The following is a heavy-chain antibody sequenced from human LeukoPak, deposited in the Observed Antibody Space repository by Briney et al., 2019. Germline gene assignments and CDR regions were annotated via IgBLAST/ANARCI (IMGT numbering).Heavy chain of an antibody. CDR3: ARGYSGWAFDY. CDR2: IYYSGST. Sequence: PSETLSLTCTVSGGSISSYYWSWIWQPPGKGLEWIGYIYYSGSTNYNPSLKSRVTISVDTSKNQFSLKLSSVTAADTAVYYCARGYSGWAFDYWGQGTLVTVSS. D-gene: IGHD6-19*01. J-gene: IGHJ4*02. CDR1: GGSISSYY. V-gene: IGHV4-59*01.